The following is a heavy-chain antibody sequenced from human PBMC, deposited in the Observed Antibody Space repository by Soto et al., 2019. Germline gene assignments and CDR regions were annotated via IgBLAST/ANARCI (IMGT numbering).Heavy chain of an antibody. D-gene: IGHD1-7*01. CDR1: GDSVSSNSAA. J-gene: IGHJ6*03. Sequence: SQTLSLTCAISGDSVSSNSAAWNWIRLSPSRGLEWLARTYYRSRWYNDYAVSVRSRITVNPDTSKNQFSLQLTSVTPEDTAVYYSAGTTSHQWSYMDVRGKGTTVTVSS. CDR3: AGTTSHQWSYMDV. V-gene: IGHV6-1*01. CDR2: TYYRSRWYN.